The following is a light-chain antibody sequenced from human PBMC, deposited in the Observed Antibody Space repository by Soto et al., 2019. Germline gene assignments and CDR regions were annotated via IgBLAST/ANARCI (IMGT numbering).Light chain of an antibody. Sequence: DIQMTQSPPSLSASVGDSVTITCRASQCIGTSLAWYQQKPGKVPKLLIYTASTLQSGVPSRFSGSGSGTDFTLTISSLQPEDVATYYCQKYSSAPLTFGGGSKVEIK. CDR3: QKYSSAPLT. CDR1: QCIGTS. V-gene: IGKV1-27*01. J-gene: IGKJ4*01. CDR2: TAS.